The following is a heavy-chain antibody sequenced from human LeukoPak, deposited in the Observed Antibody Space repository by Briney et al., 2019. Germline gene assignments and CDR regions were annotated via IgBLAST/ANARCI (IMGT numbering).Heavy chain of an antibody. V-gene: IGHV4-4*09. CDR1: GGSISSYY. CDR3: ARQGYDILTGYPGYYYYYYMDV. Sequence: PSESLSLTCTVSGGSISSYYWSWIRQPPGKGLEWIGYIYTSGRTNYNPSLKSRVTISVDTSKNQFSLKLSSVTAGDTAVYYCARQGYDILTGYPGYYYYYYMDVWGKGTTVTVSS. J-gene: IGHJ6*03. D-gene: IGHD3-9*01. CDR2: IYTSGRT.